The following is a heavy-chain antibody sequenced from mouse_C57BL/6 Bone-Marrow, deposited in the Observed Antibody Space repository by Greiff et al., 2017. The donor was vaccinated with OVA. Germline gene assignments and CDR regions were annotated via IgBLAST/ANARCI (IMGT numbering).Heavy chain of an antibody. Sequence: VKLQQPGAELVKPGASVKMSCKASGYTFTSYWITWVKQRPGQGLEWIGDIYPGSGSTNYNEKFKGKATLTVDTSSSTAYMQLSSLTSEDSAVYYCAREGRIYYYGPFAYWGQGTLVTVSA. J-gene: IGHJ3*01. V-gene: IGHV1-55*01. CDR2: IYPGSGST. D-gene: IGHD1-1*01. CDR1: GYTFTSYW. CDR3: AREGRIYYYGPFAY.